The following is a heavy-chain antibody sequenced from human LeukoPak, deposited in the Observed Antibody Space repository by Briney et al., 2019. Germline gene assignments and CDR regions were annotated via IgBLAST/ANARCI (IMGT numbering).Heavy chain of an antibody. J-gene: IGHJ4*02. CDR2: INWNGGST. CDR1: GFTFDDYG. Sequence: GGSLRLSCAASGFTFDDYGMSWVRQAPGKGLVWVSGINWNGGSTGYADSVKGRFTISRDNAKNSLYLQMNSLRAEDTALYYCARVPGRGYSMYYFGYWGQGTLVTVSS. CDR3: ARVPGRGYSMYYFGY. D-gene: IGHD5-18*01. V-gene: IGHV3-20*04.